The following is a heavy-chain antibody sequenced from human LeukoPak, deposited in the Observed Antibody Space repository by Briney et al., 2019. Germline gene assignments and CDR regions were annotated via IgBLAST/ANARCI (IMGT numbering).Heavy chain of an antibody. CDR1: GFTFSSYA. D-gene: IGHD5-18*01. CDR3: AKNGYNYGSYFDY. Sequence: GGTVRLSCAASGFTFSSYAMTWVRQAPGKGLEWVSEVSGNGDITYYADSVKDRFTISRDNSKNTLFLQMNSLRGEDTAVYYCAKNGYNYGSYFDYWGQGTLVPVSS. V-gene: IGHV3-23*01. CDR2: VSGNGDIT. J-gene: IGHJ4*02.